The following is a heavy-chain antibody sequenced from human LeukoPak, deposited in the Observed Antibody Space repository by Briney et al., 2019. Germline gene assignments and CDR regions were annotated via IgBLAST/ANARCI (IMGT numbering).Heavy chain of an antibody. Sequence: SETLSLTCTVSGGSISSSSHYWGWIRQPPGKGLEWIGSIYYSGSTYYNPSLKSRVTISVDTSKNQFSLKLSSVTAADTAVYYCARLGGKLRSYWGQGTLVAVSS. CDR1: GGSISSSSHY. V-gene: IGHV4-39*01. D-gene: IGHD3-16*01. CDR3: ARLGGKLRSY. CDR2: IYYSGST. J-gene: IGHJ4*02.